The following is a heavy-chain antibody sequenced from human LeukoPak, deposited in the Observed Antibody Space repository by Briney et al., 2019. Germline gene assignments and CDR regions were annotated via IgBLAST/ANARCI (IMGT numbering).Heavy chain of an antibody. CDR2: IKRDGGEK. D-gene: IGHD3-9*01. CDR3: ARDFPYYDLLTGPYFDY. CDR1: GFTFSTYW. Sequence: GGSLRLSCAASGFTFSTYWMSWVRQAPGKGLQWVANIKRDGGEKYYVDSVKGRFTISRDNAKNSLYLQVNSLRAEDTAVYYCARDFPYYDLLTGPYFDYWGQGTLVTVSS. V-gene: IGHV3-7*01. J-gene: IGHJ4*02.